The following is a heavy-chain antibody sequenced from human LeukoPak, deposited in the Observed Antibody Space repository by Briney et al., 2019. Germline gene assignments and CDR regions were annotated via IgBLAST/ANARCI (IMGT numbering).Heavy chain of an antibody. D-gene: IGHD6-13*01. CDR1: GGTFNNYA. CDR3: TRDPLAASAPGYFDS. V-gene: IGHV1-69*13. J-gene: IGHJ4*02. CDR2: IIPIFGTT. Sequence: ASVKVSCKPSGGTFNNYAVAWVRQALGQGLEWMGQIIPIFGTTSYAPKFQGRVAITADEMTTTAYMELSFLISEDTAVYYCTRDPLAASAPGYFDSWGQGSLVTVSS.